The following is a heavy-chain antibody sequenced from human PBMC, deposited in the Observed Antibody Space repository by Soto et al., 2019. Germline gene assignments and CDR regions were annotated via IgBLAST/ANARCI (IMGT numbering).Heavy chain of an antibody. Sequence: VQLVQSGAEVKKPGASVKVSCKASGYTFTNNYIHWVRQAPGQGLEWVGQINPSDGRPTYAQTFQDRVVMTMDTSTSTVYMELSSLRSEDTAVYFCARDATVTTLVYYYYFYGLDVWGQGTTVTVSS. CDR1: GYTFTNNY. CDR2: INPSDGRP. D-gene: IGHD4-17*01. CDR3: ARDATVTTLVYYYYFYGLDV. V-gene: IGHV1-46*01. J-gene: IGHJ6*02.